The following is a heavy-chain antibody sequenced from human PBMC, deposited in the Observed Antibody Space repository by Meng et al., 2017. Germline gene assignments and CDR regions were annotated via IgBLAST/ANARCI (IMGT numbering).Heavy chain of an antibody. CDR3: ARDFPAYCSGGSCFYYSDY. J-gene: IGHJ4*02. CDR2: INTGNGDT. Sequence: ASVKVSCKASGYTFTSYGISWVRQAPGQRLEWMGWINTGNGDTEYSQNFQGRVTITRDTSASTAYMELNSLRSEDTAVYYCARDFPAYCSGGSCFYYSDYWGQGTLVTVSS. CDR1: GYTFTSYG. D-gene: IGHD2-15*01. V-gene: IGHV1-3*04.